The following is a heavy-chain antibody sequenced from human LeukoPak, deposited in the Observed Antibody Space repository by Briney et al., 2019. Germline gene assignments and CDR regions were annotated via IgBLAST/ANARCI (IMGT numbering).Heavy chain of an antibody. V-gene: IGHV4-34*01. D-gene: IGHD4-23*01. CDR2: INHSGST. J-gene: IGHJ3*02. CDR3: ARVAVSGDYAGPGLSFDI. Sequence: SETLSLTCAVYGGSFSGYYWSWIRQPPGKGLEWIGEINHSGSTNYNPSLKSRVTISVDTSKNQFSLKLSSVTAADTAVYYCARVAVSGDYAGPGLSFDIWGQGTMVTVSS. CDR1: GGSFSGYY.